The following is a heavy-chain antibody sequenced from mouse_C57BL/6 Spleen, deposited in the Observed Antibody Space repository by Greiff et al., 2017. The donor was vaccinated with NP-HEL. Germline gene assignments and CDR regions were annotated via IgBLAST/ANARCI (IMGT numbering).Heavy chain of an antibody. Sequence: VQLQQSGAELVRPGASVKLSCTASGFNIKDDYMHWVKQRPEQGLEWIGWIDPENGDTEYASKFQGKATITADTSSNTAYLQLSSLTSEDTAVYYCAPYRNYVDYAMDYWGQGTPLTVSS. D-gene: IGHD2-5*01. V-gene: IGHV14-4*01. CDR3: APYRNYVDYAMDY. J-gene: IGHJ4*01. CDR1: GFNIKDDY. CDR2: IDPENGDT.